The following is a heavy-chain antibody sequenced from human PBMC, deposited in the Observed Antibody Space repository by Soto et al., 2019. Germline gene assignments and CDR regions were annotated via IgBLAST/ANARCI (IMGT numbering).Heavy chain of an antibody. CDR1: GGSVSSGSYY. Sequence: SETLSLTCTVSGGSVSSGSYYWSWIRQPPGKGPEWIGYIYYSGSTNYNPSLKSRVTISVDTSKNQFSLKLSSVTAADTAVYYCARDGFRDGYTFDYWGQGTLVTVSS. CDR3: ARDGFRDGYTFDY. CDR2: IYYSGST. D-gene: IGHD5-12*01. J-gene: IGHJ4*02. V-gene: IGHV4-61*01.